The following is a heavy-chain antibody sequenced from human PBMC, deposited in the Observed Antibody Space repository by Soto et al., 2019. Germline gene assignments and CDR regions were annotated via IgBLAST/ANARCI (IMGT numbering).Heavy chain of an antibody. V-gene: IGHV1-18*01. D-gene: IGHD2-15*01. CDR2: ISAYNGNT. CDR3: ARDLGCSGGSCYSPDAFDI. J-gene: IGHJ3*02. Sequence: QVQLVQSGAEVKKPGASVKVSCKASGCTFTSYGISWVRQAPGQGLEWMGWISAYNGNTNYAQKLQGRVTMTTDTSTSTAYMELRSLRSDDTAVYYCARDLGCSGGSCYSPDAFDIWGQGTMVTVSS. CDR1: GCTFTSYG.